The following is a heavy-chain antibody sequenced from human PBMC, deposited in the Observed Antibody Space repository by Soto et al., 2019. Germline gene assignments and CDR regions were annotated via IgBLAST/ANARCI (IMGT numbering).Heavy chain of an antibody. J-gene: IGHJ6*02. CDR1: GGSFSGYY. D-gene: IGHD3-10*01. Sequence: PSETLSLTCAVYGGSFSGYYWSWIRQPPWKGLEWIGEINHSGSTNYNPSLKSRVTISVDTSKNQFSLKLSPVTAADTAVYYCARAGTKGGWFGELSPIYYYYGMDVWGQGTTVTVSS. V-gene: IGHV4-34*01. CDR2: INHSGST. CDR3: ARAGTKGGWFGELSPIYYYYGMDV.